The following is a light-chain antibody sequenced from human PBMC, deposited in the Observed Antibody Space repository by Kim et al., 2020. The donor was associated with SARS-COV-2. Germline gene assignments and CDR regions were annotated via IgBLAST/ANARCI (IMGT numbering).Light chain of an antibody. CDR1: SSNIGSNY. CDR2: RNN. CDR3: AAWDDSLSGVV. V-gene: IGLV1-47*01. Sequence: GEGVTISGSGSSSNIGSNYVYWYQQRPGTAPKLLIYRNNQRPSGVPDRFSGSKSGTSASLAISGLRSEDEADYYCAAWDDSLSGVVFGGGTQLTVL. J-gene: IGLJ2*01.